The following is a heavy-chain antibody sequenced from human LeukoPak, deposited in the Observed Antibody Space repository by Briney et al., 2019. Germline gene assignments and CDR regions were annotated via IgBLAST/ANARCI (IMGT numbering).Heavy chain of an antibody. V-gene: IGHV3-9*01. D-gene: IGHD3-10*01. Sequence: PGRSLRLSCAASGFTFDDYAMHWVRQAPGKGLEWVSGISWNSGSIGYADSVKGRFTISRDNAKNSLYLQMNSLRAEDTALYYCAKATYYYSSGTLGYWGQGTLVTVSS. J-gene: IGHJ4*02. CDR2: ISWNSGSI. CDR3: AKATYYYSSGTLGY. CDR1: GFTFDDYA.